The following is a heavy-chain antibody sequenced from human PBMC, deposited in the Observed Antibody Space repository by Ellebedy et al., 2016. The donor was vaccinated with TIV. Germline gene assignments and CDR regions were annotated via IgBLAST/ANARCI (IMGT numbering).Heavy chain of an antibody. CDR1: GFSFSTYS. D-gene: IGHD2-15*01. Sequence: PGGSLRLSCAASGFSFSTYSMIWVRQAPGKGLEWVSTISGSGGRTHYADSVKGRFTISRDNSKNTLYLQVNSLRAEDTAVYYCAADRYCSGGNCYWVDYWGQGTLVTVSS. J-gene: IGHJ4*02. CDR2: ISGSGGRT. CDR3: AADRYCSGGNCYWVDY. V-gene: IGHV3-23*01.